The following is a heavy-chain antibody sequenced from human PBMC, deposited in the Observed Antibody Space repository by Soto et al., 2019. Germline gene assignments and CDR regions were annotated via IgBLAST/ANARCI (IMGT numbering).Heavy chain of an antibody. V-gene: IGHV4-59*01. CDR2: IYYSGST. Sequence: QVQLQESGPGLVEPSETLSLTCTVSGGSISSYYWSWIRQPPGKGLEWIGYIYYSGSTNYNPSLKSRVTISVDTSKNQFSLKLSSVTAADTAVYYCARAQGYCSSTSCYTAGAFDIWGQGTMVTVSS. CDR3: ARAQGYCSSTSCYTAGAFDI. D-gene: IGHD2-2*02. CDR1: GGSISSYY. J-gene: IGHJ3*02.